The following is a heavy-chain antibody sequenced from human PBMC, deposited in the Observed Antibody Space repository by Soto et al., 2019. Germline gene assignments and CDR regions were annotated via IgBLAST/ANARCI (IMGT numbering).Heavy chain of an antibody. D-gene: IGHD1-1*01. J-gene: IGHJ4*02. CDR2: ISAHNGNT. V-gene: IGHV1-18*01. CDR1: GYAFTTYG. CDR3: ARGRYGDY. Sequence: QVHLVQSGAEVKKPGASVKVSCQGSGYAFTTYGITWVRQAPGQGLEWMGWISAHNGNTNYAQKLQGRVTVTRDTSTSTAYMELRSLRYDVADVYYCARGRYGDYWGQGALVTVSS.